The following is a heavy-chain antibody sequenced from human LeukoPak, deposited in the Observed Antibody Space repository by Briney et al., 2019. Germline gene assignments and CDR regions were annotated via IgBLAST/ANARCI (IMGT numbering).Heavy chain of an antibody. Sequence: GGSLRLSCAPSGFTFSTTWMTWVRQAPGKGLEWLGNINQGGSVTNYVDSVKGRFSISRDNAKNTMYLQMSSLRVEDTAVYYCARDHHSGALDYWGQGTLVTVSS. CDR1: GFTFSTTW. CDR3: ARDHHSGALDY. J-gene: IGHJ4*02. D-gene: IGHD1-26*01. V-gene: IGHV3-7*01. CDR2: INQGGSVT.